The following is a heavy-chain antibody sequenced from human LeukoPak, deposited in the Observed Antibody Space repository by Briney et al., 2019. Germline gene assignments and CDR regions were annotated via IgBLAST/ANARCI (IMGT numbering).Heavy chain of an antibody. V-gene: IGHV3-7*01. CDR2: IKQDGSEK. J-gene: IGHJ4*02. Sequence: PGGSLRLSCAASGFIFSNYGMHWVRQAPGKGLEWVANIKQDGSEKYYVDPVKGRFTISRDNAKNSLYLQMNSLRAEDTAVYYCAREGSYGIIDYWGQGTLVTVSS. D-gene: IGHD1-26*01. CDR3: AREGSYGIIDY. CDR1: GFIFSNYG.